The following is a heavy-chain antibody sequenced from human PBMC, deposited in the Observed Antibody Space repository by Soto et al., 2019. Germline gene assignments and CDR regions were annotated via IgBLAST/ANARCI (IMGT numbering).Heavy chain of an antibody. CDR3: AKNGQPLYYFYGLDV. J-gene: IGHJ6*02. V-gene: IGHV1-18*01. CDR2: ISGYNGDT. D-gene: IGHD2-8*01. CDR1: GYTFTRYG. Sequence: QGHLVQSGAEVKKPGTSVNVSCKASGYTFTRYGISGVRQAPGQGLEWMGWISGYNGDTNYAQNLQGRVTMTIDTATMTSYMELRSPTSEDTGVYYCAKNGQPLYYFYGLDVWGQGTTVSVSS.